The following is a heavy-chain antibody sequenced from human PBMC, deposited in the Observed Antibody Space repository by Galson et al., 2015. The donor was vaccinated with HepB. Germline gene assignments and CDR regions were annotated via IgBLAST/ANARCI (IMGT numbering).Heavy chain of an antibody. CDR1: GFTFSSYW. D-gene: IGHD4-11*01. CDR3: ARALYSNYFTLDY. J-gene: IGHJ4*02. CDR2: IKQDGSEK. Sequence: SLRLSCAASGFTFSSYWMSWVRQAPGKGLEWVANIKQDGSEKYYVDSVKGRFTISRDNAKNSLYLQMNSLRAEDTAVYYCARALYSNYFTLDYWGQGTLVTVSS. V-gene: IGHV3-7*03.